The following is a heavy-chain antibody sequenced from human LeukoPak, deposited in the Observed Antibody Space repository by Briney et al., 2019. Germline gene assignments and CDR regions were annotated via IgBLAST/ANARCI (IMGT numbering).Heavy chain of an antibody. CDR2: INHSGST. D-gene: IGHD2-15*01. CDR1: GGSFSGYY. CDR3: ARSWVVAATGWFDP. V-gene: IGHV4-34*01. Sequence: SETLSLTCAVYGGSFSGYYWSWIRQPPGKGLEWIGEINHSGSTNYNPSLKSRVTISVDTSKNQFSLKLSSATAADTAVYYCARSWVVAATGWFDPWGQGTLVTVSS. J-gene: IGHJ5*02.